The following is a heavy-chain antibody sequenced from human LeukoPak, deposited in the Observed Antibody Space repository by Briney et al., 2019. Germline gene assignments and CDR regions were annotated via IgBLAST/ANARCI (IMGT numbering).Heavy chain of an antibody. V-gene: IGHV3-74*01. CDR2: INSDGSST. CDR1: GFTFSSYW. Sequence: GGSLRLSCAASGFTFSSYWMHWVRQAPGKGLVWVSRINSDGSSTSYADSVKGRFTISRDNAKNTLYLQMNSLRAEDTAVYYCARGRRIAAATLWFDYWGQGTLVTVSS. J-gene: IGHJ4*02. D-gene: IGHD6-13*01. CDR3: ARGRRIAAATLWFDY.